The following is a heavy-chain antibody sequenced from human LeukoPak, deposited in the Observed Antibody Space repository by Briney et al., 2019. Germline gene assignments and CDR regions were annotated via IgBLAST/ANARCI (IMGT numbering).Heavy chain of an antibody. CDR1: GYTFTSYG. Sequence: ASVKVSCKASGYTFTSYGISWVRQAPGQGLEWMGWISVYNGNTNYAQKLQGRVTMTTDASTSTAYMDLRSLRSDDTAVYYCARVRYYGMDVWGQGTTVIVSS. CDR2: ISVYNGNT. CDR3: ARVRYYGMDV. V-gene: IGHV1-18*01. D-gene: IGHD2-15*01. J-gene: IGHJ6*02.